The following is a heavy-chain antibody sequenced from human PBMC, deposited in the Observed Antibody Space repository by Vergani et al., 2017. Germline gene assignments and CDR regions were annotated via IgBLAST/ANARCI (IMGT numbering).Heavy chain of an antibody. CDR1: GCSIRSYY. CDR3: ARRSQSRYETYYYYGMDV. V-gene: IGHV4-59*01. J-gene: IGHJ6*02. D-gene: IGHD5-12*01. Sequence: QVQLQESGPGLVKPPETLSLTCTVSGCSIRSYYWSWIRQPPGKGLEWIGYIYYSGSTNYNPSLKSRVTISVDTSKNQFSLKLSSVTAADPAVYYCARRSQSRYETYYYYGMDVWGQGTTVTVSS. CDR2: IYYSGST.